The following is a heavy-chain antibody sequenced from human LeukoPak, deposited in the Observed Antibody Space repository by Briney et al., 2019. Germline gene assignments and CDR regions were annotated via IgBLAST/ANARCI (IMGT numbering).Heavy chain of an antibody. J-gene: IGHJ4*02. V-gene: IGHV3-30*02. Sequence: SGGSLRLSXAASGFTFSSYGMHWVRQAPGKGLEWVAFIRYDGSNKYYADSVKGRFTISRDNSKNTLYLQMNSLRAEDTAVYYCAKAPLGIFDYWGQGTLVTVSS. CDR3: AKAPLGIFDY. CDR2: IRYDGSNK. CDR1: GFTFSSYG. D-gene: IGHD7-27*01.